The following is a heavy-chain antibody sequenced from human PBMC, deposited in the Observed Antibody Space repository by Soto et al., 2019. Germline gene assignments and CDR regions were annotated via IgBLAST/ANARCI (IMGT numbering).Heavy chain of an antibody. CDR2: ISSGSTYT. D-gene: IGHD3-16*01. J-gene: IGHJ6*02. Sequence: QVQLVESGGGLVKPGGSLRLSCAASGFTFSDYYMTWIRQVPGKGLEWVSYISSGSTYTSYADSVKGRFTVSRDSAKNSLYLQLHSLRPEDTAEYYCARGAALFQYYGMDVWGQGTTVTVSS. CDR1: GFTFSDYY. CDR3: ARGAALFQYYGMDV. V-gene: IGHV3-11*05.